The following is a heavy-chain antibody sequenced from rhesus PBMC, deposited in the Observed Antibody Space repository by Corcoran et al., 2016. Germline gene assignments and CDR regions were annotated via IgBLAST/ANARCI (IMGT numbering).Heavy chain of an antibody. CDR2: ISESGGTI. CDR3: TRGDSGYYTVEYFEF. D-gene: IGHD3-28*01. V-gene: IGHV3S26*01. J-gene: IGHJ1*01. CDR1: GFTFSSYV. Sequence: DVQLVESGGGLVKPGGSLRLSCVASGFTFSSYVMHWVRQAPGKGLEWVSVISESGGTIYNADSVKGRFTISRDNAKKSLFLQMNCLRAEDTAVYYCTRGDSGYYTVEYFEFWGQGALVTVSS.